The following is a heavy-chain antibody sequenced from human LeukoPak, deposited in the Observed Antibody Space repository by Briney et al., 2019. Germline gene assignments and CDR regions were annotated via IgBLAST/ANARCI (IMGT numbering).Heavy chain of an antibody. J-gene: IGHJ4*02. Sequence: SQTLSLTCTVSGGSISSGDYYWSWIRQPPGKGLEWIGNIYYSGSTYYNPSFKSRVTISIDTSKNQFSLELRSVTAADTAMYYCGRDVIAARFDFWGQGTLVTVSS. CDR1: GGSISSGDYY. CDR2: IYYSGST. D-gene: IGHD6-6*01. V-gene: IGHV4-30-4*08. CDR3: GRDVIAARFDF.